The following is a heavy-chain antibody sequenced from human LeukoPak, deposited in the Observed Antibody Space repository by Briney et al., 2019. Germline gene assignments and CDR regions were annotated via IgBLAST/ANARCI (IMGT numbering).Heavy chain of an antibody. CDR2: ISGSGGST. J-gene: IGHJ4*02. D-gene: IGHD3-10*01. CDR3: AKAAHPDTYYYGSGGPHSDY. V-gene: IGHV3-23*01. CDR1: GFTFSSYA. Sequence: PGGSLRLSCAASGFTFSSYAMSWVRQAPGKGLEWVSAISGSGGSTYYADSVKGRFTISRDNSKNTLYLQMNSLRAEDTAVYYCAKAAHPDTYYYGSGGPHSDYWGQGTLVTVSS.